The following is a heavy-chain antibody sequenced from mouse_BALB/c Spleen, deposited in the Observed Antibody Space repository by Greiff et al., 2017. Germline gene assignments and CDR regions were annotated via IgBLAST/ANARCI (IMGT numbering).Heavy chain of an antibody. J-gene: IGHJ3*01. CDR2: INSNGGST. Sequence: EVQLVESGGGLVQPGGSLKLSCAASGFTFSSYGMSWVRQTPDKRLELVATINSNGGSTYYPDSVKGRFTISRDNAKNTLYLQMSSLKSEDTAMYYCASAYYDYDRFAYWGQGTLVTVSA. CDR1: GFTFSSYG. CDR3: ASAYYDYDRFAY. V-gene: IGHV5-6-3*01. D-gene: IGHD2-4*01.